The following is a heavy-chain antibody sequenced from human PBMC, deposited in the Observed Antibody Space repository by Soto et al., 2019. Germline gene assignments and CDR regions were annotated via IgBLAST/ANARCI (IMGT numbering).Heavy chain of an antibody. CDR2: IIPIFGTA. Sequence: SVKVSCKASGCTFSSYAISWVRQATGQGLEWMGGIIPIFGTANYAQKFQGRVTITADESTSTAYMELSSLRSEDTAVYYCASGGIAAARGSWFDPWGQGTLVTVSS. D-gene: IGHD6-13*01. V-gene: IGHV1-69*13. CDR1: GCTFSSYA. J-gene: IGHJ5*02. CDR3: ASGGIAAARGSWFDP.